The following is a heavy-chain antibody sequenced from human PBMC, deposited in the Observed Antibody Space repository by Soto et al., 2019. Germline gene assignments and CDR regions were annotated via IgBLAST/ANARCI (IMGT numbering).Heavy chain of an antibody. V-gene: IGHV2-5*02. CDR1: GFSLSTSGVG. J-gene: IGHJ1*01. D-gene: IGHD3-22*01. CDR3: AHRGYYYDSSGYYSSAEYFQH. CDR2: IYWDDDK. Sequence: ASGPTLVNPTQTLTLTCTFSGFSLSTSGVGVGWIRQPPGKALEWLALIYWDDDKRYSPSLKSRLTITKDTSKNQVVLTMTNMDPVDTATYYCAHRGYYYDSSGYYSSAEYFQHWGQGTLVTVSS.